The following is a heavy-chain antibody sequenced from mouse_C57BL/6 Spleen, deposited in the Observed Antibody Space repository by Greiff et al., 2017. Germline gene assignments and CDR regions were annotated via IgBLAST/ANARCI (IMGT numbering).Heavy chain of an antibody. CDR3: ARGDHGGFAY. CDR1: GFTFSSYA. Sequence: EVKLVESGGGLVKPGGSLKLSCAASGFTFSSYAMSWVRQTPEKRLEWVATISDGGSYTYYPDNVKGRFTISRDNAKNNLYLQMSHLKSEDTAMYYCARGDHGGFAYWGQGTLVTVSA. V-gene: IGHV5-4*03. J-gene: IGHJ3*01. CDR2: ISDGGSYT.